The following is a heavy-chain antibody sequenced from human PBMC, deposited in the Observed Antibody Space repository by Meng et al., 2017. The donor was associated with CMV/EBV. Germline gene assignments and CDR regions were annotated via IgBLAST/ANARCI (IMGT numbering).Heavy chain of an antibody. Sequence: ASVKVSCKASGYTFTDYKMHWVRQAPGQGLEWMGWISPNNGGTKYAPKFQGRVTMTRDTSISTAYMELNRLTYDDTAVYCCASKMYYDFWSAYRGTEGVDPFNIWGQGTLVTVSS. D-gene: IGHD3-3*01. CDR1: GYTFTDYK. CDR2: ISPNNGGT. V-gene: IGHV1-2*02. J-gene: IGHJ3*02. CDR3: ASKMYYDFWSAYRGTEGVDPFNI.